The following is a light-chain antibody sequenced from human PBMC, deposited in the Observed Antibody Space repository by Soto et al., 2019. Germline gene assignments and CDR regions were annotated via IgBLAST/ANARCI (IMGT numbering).Light chain of an antibody. CDR1: SSDVGGYKF. J-gene: IGLJ2*01. Sequence: QSALTQPASVSGSPGQSITISCTGTSSDVGGYKFVSWYQRHPGKAPKLMIYEVSNRPSGISDRFSGSKSGNTASLTISGLQAEDEADYFCSSYTSSSTYVVFGGGTKSPS. V-gene: IGLV2-14*01. CDR2: EVS. CDR3: SSYTSSSTYVV.